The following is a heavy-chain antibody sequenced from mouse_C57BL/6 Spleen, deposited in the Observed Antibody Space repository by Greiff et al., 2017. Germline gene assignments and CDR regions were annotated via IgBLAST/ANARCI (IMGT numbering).Heavy chain of an antibody. Sequence: EVHLVESGGGLVQPGGSLSLSCAASGFTFTDYYMSWVRQPPGKALEWLGFIRNKANGYTTEYSASVKGRFTISRDNSQSILYLQMNALRAEDSATYYCARDGLRLGYYAMDDWGQGTSVTVSS. J-gene: IGHJ4*01. V-gene: IGHV7-3*01. CDR2: IRNKANGYTT. CDR1: GFTFTDYY. D-gene: IGHD2-2*01. CDR3: ARDGLRLGYYAMDD.